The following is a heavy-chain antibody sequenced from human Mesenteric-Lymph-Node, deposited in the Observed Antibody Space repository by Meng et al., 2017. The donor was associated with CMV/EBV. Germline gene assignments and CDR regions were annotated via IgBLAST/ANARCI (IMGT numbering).Heavy chain of an antibody. CDR1: GFTFSDHY. D-gene: IGHD1-14*01. J-gene: IGHJ4*02. V-gene: IGHV3-11*04. CDR3: ARDVSGGFDL. Sequence: GESLKISCAASGFTFSDHYMTWIRRAPGKGLEWVSFISSSCSTIEYADSVKDRFTIPRDNAKNSLYLQMNNLRAEDTALYFCARDVSGGFDLWGQGTLVTVSS. CDR2: ISSSCSTI.